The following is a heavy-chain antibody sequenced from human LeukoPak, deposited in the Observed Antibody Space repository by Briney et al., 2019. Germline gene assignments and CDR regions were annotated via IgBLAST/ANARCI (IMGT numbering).Heavy chain of an antibody. Sequence: GESLQISCQGSGYSFPSYWIGWVRQMPGKGLEWMGIIYPGDSDTRYSPSFQGQVTISADKSISTAYLQWSSLKASDTAMYYCARQNYDILTGYYQPPYFDYWGQGTLVTVSS. CDR3: ARQNYDILTGYYQPPYFDY. V-gene: IGHV5-51*01. CDR2: IYPGDSDT. J-gene: IGHJ4*02. CDR1: GYSFPSYW. D-gene: IGHD3-9*01.